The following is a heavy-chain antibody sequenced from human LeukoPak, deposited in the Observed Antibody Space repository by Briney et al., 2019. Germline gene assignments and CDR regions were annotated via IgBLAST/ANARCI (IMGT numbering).Heavy chain of an antibody. J-gene: IGHJ4*02. Sequence: SETLSLTCAVSGGSISSGGYSWSWIRQPPGKGLEWIGYIYYSGSTNYNPSLKSRVTISVDTSKNQFSLKLSSVTAADTAVYYCARAIRGFGGSNYFDYWGQGTLVTVSS. D-gene: IGHD3-10*01. CDR1: GGSISSGGYS. V-gene: IGHV4-61*08. CDR3: ARAIRGFGGSNYFDY. CDR2: IYYSGST.